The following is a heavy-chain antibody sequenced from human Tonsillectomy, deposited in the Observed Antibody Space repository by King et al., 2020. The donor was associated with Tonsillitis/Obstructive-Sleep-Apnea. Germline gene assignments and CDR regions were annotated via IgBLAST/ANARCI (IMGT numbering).Heavy chain of an antibody. J-gene: IGHJ6*03. CDR3: ARDPYCSSTSCYDYYFYMDV. CDR2: ISDTGSTI. Sequence: QVQLVESGGGLVKPGGSLRLSCAASGFNFNNYYMTWIRQAPGKGLEWVSYISDTGSTIYYADSVKGRFTISRDNAKNSLYLQMNSLRAEDTAVYYCARDPYCSSTSCYDYYFYMDVWGKGTTVTVSS. V-gene: IGHV3-11*01. D-gene: IGHD2-2*01. CDR1: GFNFNNYY.